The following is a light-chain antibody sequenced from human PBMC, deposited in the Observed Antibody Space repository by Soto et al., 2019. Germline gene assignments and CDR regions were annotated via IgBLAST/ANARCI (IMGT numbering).Light chain of an antibody. V-gene: IGLV2-11*01. J-gene: IGLJ1*01. CDR3: CSYAGSYNIYL. CDR2: DVF. CDR1: SSDVGYYNY. Sequence: QSAVTQPREVSGTPGQSVTISCTATSSDVGYYNYVAWYQRHPGKAPKLMIYDVFKRPSGVPDRFSGSKSGNTASLTISGLQAEDEGDYYCCSYAGSYNIYLFGTGTKATVL.